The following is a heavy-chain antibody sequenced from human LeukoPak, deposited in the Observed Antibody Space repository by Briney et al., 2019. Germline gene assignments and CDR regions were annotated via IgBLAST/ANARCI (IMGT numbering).Heavy chain of an antibody. Sequence: GSLRPTCGASGFTLNSFSLNWVRQAPGKGPEGVSSINNSSSYIYYADSVKGRFTISRDNAKNSLYLQMNSLRAEDTAVYYCARNGNYYDSSGSSFDYWGQGTLVTVSS. V-gene: IGHV3-21*01. CDR1: GFTLNSFS. J-gene: IGHJ4*02. D-gene: IGHD3-22*01. CDR3: ARNGNYYDSSGSSFDY. CDR2: INNSSSYI.